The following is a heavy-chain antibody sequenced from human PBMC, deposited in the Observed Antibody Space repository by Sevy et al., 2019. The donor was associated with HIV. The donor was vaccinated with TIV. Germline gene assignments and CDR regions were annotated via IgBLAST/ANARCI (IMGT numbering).Heavy chain of an antibody. D-gene: IGHD6-13*01. V-gene: IGHV3-72*01. J-gene: IGHJ4*02. CDR2: IRNKADSYTT. CDR1: GFTFSDHY. CDR3: ATHAGIAAAGRFFDY. Sequence: GGSLRLSCAASGFTFSDHYMEWVRQAPGKGLEWVGRIRNKADSYTTEYAASVKGRFTISGDDSKNSLYLLMNSLKTEEKAVYYCATHAGIAAAGRFFDYWGQGTLVTVSS.